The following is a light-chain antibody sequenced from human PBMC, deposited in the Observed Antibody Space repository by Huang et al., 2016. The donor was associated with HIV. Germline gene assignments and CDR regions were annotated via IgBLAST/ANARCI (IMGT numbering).Light chain of an antibody. V-gene: IGKV1-39*01. CDR1: QNIRNY. Sequence: DIKMTQSPSSQSASVGDRVTITCRASQNIRNYLNWYQQKPGKAPNLLIYAASTLQTGVPSRFSGSGSGTDFTLTISSLQPEDFATYDCQESYSTPWTFGQGTKVEI. CDR3: QESYSTPWT. J-gene: IGKJ1*01. CDR2: AAS.